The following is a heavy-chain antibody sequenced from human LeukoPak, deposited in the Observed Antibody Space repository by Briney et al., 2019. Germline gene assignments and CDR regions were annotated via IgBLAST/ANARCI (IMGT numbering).Heavy chain of an antibody. J-gene: IGHJ6*03. Sequence: GGSLRLSCAASGFTFSSHGMHWVRQAPGKGLEWVALIRYDASNKYYAGSVKGRFTISRDNSKNTLYLQMNSLRGEDTAVYYCAKMCYGSGSFYYCMDVWGKGTTVTVSS. CDR3: AKMCYGSGSFYYCMDV. D-gene: IGHD3-10*01. CDR2: IRYDASNK. V-gene: IGHV3-30*02. CDR1: GFTFSSHG.